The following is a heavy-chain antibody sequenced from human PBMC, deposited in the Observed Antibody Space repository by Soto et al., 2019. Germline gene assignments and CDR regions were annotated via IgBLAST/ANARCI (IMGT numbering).Heavy chain of an antibody. CDR1: GFTFSSYG. CDR2: IWYDGSNK. J-gene: IGHJ4*02. V-gene: IGHV3-33*01. CDR3: ARELELRRGVLDY. Sequence: GGSLRLSCAASGFTFSSYGMHWVRQAPGKGLEWVAVIWYDGSNKYYADSVKGRFTISRDNSKNTLYLQMNSLRAEDTAVYYCARELELRRGVLDYWGQGTLVTVSS. D-gene: IGHD1-7*01.